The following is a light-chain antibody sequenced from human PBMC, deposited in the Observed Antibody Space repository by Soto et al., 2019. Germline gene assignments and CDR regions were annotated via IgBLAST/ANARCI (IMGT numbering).Light chain of an antibody. CDR3: QQYGSSGK. J-gene: IGKJ1*01. CDR2: GAS. Sequence: EIVLTHSPGTLSLSPLEIATLSFRASQSVSNNYLYWYQQKPGQAPRLLIYGASNRATGIPDRFSGSGSETDFTLTISRLEPEDFAVYYCQQYGSSGKFGQGTKVDIK. CDR1: QSVSNNY. V-gene: IGKV3-20*01.